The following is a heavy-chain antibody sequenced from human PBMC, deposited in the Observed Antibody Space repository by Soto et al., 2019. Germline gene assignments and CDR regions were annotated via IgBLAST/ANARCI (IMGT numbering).Heavy chain of an antibody. CDR2: ISGSGGST. CDR3: AKGSGDIVATISYYYYYYMDV. V-gene: IGHV3-23*01. CDR1: GFTFSSYA. Sequence: GGSLRLSCAASGFTFSSYAMSWVRQAPGKGLEWVSAISGSGGSTYYADSVKGRFTISRDNSKNTLYLQMNSLRAEDTAVYYCAKGSGDIVATISYYYYYYMDVWGKGTTVTVSS. D-gene: IGHD5-12*01. J-gene: IGHJ6*03.